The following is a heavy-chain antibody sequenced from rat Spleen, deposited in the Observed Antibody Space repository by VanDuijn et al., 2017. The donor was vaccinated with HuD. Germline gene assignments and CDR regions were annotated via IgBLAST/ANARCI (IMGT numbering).Heavy chain of an antibody. Sequence: EVQLVESGGGLVQPGRSLKFSCAASGFTFSDYAMAWVRQAPKKGLEWVATISNDGTSTFYRDSVKGRCTISRDNAKSTLYLQMDSLRSEDTATYYCATGPRILRLDWFAYWGQGTLVTVSS. V-gene: IGHV5-17*01. CDR1: GFTFSDYA. J-gene: IGHJ3*01. CDR3: ATGPRILRLDWFAY. D-gene: IGHD1-6*01. CDR2: ISNDGTST.